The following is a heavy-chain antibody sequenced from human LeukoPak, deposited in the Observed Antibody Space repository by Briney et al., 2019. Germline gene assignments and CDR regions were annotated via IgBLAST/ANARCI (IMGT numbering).Heavy chain of an antibody. CDR1: GFTFSSYA. V-gene: IGHV3-23*01. Sequence: PGGSLRLSCAASGFTFSSYAMSWVRQAPGKGLEWVSAMSGSGGSTYYADSVKGRFTISRDNSKNTLYLQMNSLRAEDTAVYYCAKDRVLSPYYYGSGILDYWGQGTLVTVSS. D-gene: IGHD3-10*01. J-gene: IGHJ4*02. CDR3: AKDRVLSPYYYGSGILDY. CDR2: MSGSGGST.